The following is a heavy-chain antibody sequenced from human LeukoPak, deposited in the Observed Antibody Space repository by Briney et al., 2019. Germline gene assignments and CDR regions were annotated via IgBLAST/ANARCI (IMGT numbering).Heavy chain of an antibody. J-gene: IGHJ5*02. Sequence: GGSLRLSCAASGFTFSSYSMNWVRQAPGKGLEWVSSISSSSSYIYYADSVKGRFTISRDNAKNSLYLQMNSLRAEDTAVYYCARGIWGSYRPNWFGPWGQGTLVTVSS. CDR1: GFTFSSYS. CDR3: ARGIWGSYRPNWFGP. CDR2: ISSSSSYI. D-gene: IGHD3-16*02. V-gene: IGHV3-21*01.